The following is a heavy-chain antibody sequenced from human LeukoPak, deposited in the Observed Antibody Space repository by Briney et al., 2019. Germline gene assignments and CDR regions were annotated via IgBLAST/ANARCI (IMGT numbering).Heavy chain of an antibody. CDR2: INHSGST. J-gene: IGHJ5*02. CDR3: ARGRGYSYGP. V-gene: IGHV4-34*01. CDR1: GGSFSGYY. D-gene: IGHD5-18*01. Sequence: SETLSLTCAVYGGSFSGYYWSWIRQPPGKGLEWIGEINHSGSTNHNPSLKSRVTISVDTSKNQFSLKLSSVTAADTAVYYCARGRGYSYGPWGQGTLVTVSS.